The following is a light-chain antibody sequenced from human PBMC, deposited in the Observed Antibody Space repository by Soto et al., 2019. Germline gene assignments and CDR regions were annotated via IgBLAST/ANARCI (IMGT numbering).Light chain of an antibody. V-gene: IGKV3-15*01. J-gene: IGKJ1*01. Sequence: DIMMSQSPATVSASEGDRATITCRASQSISSWLAWYQQTPGQAARLLIYGASTSATGVPPTFSGSASGTEFTLTISSLLSADFAVYYCQQYYNWPPWTFGQGTKV. CDR1: QSISSW. CDR3: QQYYNWPPWT. CDR2: GAS.